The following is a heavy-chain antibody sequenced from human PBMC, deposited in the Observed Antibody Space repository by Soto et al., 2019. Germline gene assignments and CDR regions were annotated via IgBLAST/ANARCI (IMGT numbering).Heavy chain of an antibody. Sequence: GESLKISCKGSGYSFTSYWIGWVRPMPGKGLEWMGIIYPGDSDTRYSPSFKGQVTIPAYKSISTDYLQWSSLKASDTAMYYCAGSYITGTTSAFDIWGQGTMVTVSS. CDR2: IYPGDSDT. CDR3: AGSYITGTTSAFDI. V-gene: IGHV5-51*01. J-gene: IGHJ3*02. CDR1: GYSFTSYW. D-gene: IGHD1-20*01.